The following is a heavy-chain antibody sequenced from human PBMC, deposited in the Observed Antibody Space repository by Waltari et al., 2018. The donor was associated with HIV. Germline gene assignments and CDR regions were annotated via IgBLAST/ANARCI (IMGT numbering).Heavy chain of an antibody. CDR1: GGYISSSGYY. D-gene: IGHD3-3*01. J-gene: IGHJ3*01. CDR3: ARPIPNYDFWSGNSDHDAFDV. V-gene: IGHV4-39*01. CDR2: IYYSGKT. Sequence: QLQLQESGPGLVKSSGTLSLTCNVSGGYISSSGYYWGWVRQPPGQGLEWIGSIYYSGKTYYNPSLRSRVTISVDTSKNQFSLNLTSVTAADTAVYFCARPIPNYDFWSGNSDHDAFDVWGQGTMVTVSS.